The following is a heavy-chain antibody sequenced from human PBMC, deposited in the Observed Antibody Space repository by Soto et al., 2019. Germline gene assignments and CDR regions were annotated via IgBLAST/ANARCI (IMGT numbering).Heavy chain of an antibody. CDR1: GFTFSSYA. J-gene: IGHJ4*02. Sequence: GGSQRLSCAASGFTFSSYAMSWVRQAPGKGLEWVSAISGSGGSTYYADSVKGRFTISRDNSKNTLYLQMNSLRAEDTAVYYCAKDRKRQQQLFDYWGQGTLVTVSS. CDR3: AKDRKRQQQLFDY. CDR2: ISGSGGST. D-gene: IGHD6-13*01. V-gene: IGHV3-23*01.